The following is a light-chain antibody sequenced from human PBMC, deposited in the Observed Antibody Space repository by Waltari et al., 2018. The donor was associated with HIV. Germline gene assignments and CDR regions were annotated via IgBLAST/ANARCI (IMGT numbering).Light chain of an antibody. J-gene: IGKJ2*01. CDR1: QNINRW. CDR3: QQYNKT. Sequence: DIQMTQSPSTLSASVGDRVTITCRASQNINRWLAWYQHKPGKVPKLLIYETSTVESGVPSRFSGSGFGTEFTLTINSLQSDDFATDYCQQYNKTFGQGTRVQVK. V-gene: IGKV1-5*03. CDR2: ETS.